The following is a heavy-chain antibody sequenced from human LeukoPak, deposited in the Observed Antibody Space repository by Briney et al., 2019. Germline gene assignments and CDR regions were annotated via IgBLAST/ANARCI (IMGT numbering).Heavy chain of an antibody. J-gene: IGHJ5*02. D-gene: IGHD6-19*01. Sequence: SVKVSCKASGGTFSSYAISWVRQAPGQGLEWMGGINPIFGIANYAQKFQGRVTITADKSTSTAYMELSSLRSEDTAVYYCARGRRTYSSGWIPRVFDPWGQGTLVTVSS. CDR3: ARGRRTYSSGWIPRVFDP. CDR1: GGTFSSYA. CDR2: INPIFGIA. V-gene: IGHV1-69*17.